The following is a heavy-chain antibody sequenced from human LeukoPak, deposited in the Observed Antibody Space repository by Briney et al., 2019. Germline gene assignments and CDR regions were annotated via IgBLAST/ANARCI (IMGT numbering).Heavy chain of an antibody. CDR1: GFTFSSYG. Sequence: PGGSLRLSCAASGFTFSSYGMHWVRQAPGKGLEWVAVIWYDGSNKYYADSVKGRFTISRDNSKNTLYLQMNSLRAEDTAVYYCAKDRAPVAGDYYYYGMDVWGQGTTVTVSS. CDR2: IWYDGSNK. D-gene: IGHD6-19*01. V-gene: IGHV3-30*02. CDR3: AKDRAPVAGDYYYYGMDV. J-gene: IGHJ6*02.